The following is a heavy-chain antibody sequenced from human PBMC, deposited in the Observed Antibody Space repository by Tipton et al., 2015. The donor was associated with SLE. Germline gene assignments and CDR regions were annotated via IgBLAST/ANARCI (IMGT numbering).Heavy chain of an antibody. D-gene: IGHD1-26*01. J-gene: IGHJ4*02. CDR2: IYYRGTT. CDR1: GGSISSHY. V-gene: IGHV4-59*11. Sequence: GLVKPSETLSLTCTVSGGSISSHYWSWIRQPPGKGLEWIGYIYYRGTTNYNPSLKSRVTISVDTSKNQFSLKLSSVTAADTAVYYCARGGYYYFDYWGQGTLVTVSS. CDR3: ARGGYYYFDY.